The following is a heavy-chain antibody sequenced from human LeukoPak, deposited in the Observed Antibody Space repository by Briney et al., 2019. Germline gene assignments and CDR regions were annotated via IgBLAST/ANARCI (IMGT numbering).Heavy chain of an antibody. CDR2: IKSDGITT. Sequence: GASLRLSCAASGFTFTNYWIHWVRQAPGKGLMWVSRIKSDGITTNYADSVKGRFTISRDNAKNTVYLQMNSLRAEDTAVYFCARGMFHGYCTDYWGQGTWVPVSS. CDR1: GFTFTNYW. CDR3: ARGMFHGYCTDY. D-gene: IGHD3-3*01. V-gene: IGHV3-74*01. J-gene: IGHJ4*02.